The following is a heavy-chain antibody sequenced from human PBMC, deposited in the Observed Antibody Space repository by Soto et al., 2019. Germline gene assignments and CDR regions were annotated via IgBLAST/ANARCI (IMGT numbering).Heavy chain of an antibody. CDR2: ISDSGSST. Sequence: GGSLRLSCAASGFTFSRHAMHWVRQAPGKGLEWVSLISDSGSSTYYADSDSVKGRFTISRDNSKNTLYLQMNSLRVEDTAVYYCATQAEGHLAPLDFWGQGSLVTVSS. J-gene: IGHJ4*02. CDR1: GFTFSRHA. CDR3: ATQAEGHLAPLDF. D-gene: IGHD6-13*01. V-gene: IGHV3-23*01.